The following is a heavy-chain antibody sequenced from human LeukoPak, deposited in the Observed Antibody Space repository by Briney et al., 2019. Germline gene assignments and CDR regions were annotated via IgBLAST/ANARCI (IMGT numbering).Heavy chain of an antibody. CDR3: ARGLKIERYSSSSPLDY. CDR1: GGSFSGYY. D-gene: IGHD6-6*01. CDR2: INHSGST. V-gene: IGHV4-34*01. J-gene: IGHJ4*02. Sequence: PSETLSLTCAVYGGSFSGYYWSWIRQPPGKGLEWIGEINHSGSTNYNPSLKSRVTISVDTSKNQFSLKLSSVTAADTAVYYCARGLKIERYSSSSPLDYWGQGTLVTVSS.